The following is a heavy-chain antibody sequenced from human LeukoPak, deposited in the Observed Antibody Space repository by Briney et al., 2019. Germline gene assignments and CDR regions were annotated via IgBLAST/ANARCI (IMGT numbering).Heavy chain of an antibody. J-gene: IGHJ4*02. D-gene: IGHD2-15*01. CDR1: GFTFISYW. Sequence: GGSLRLSCAASGFTFISYWMSWVRQAPGKGLEWVANIKQDGSEKYYVGSVKGRFTISRDNAKNSLYLQMNSLRAEDTAVYYCASGSGYCSGGSCSDYWGQGTLVTVSS. CDR2: IKQDGSEK. CDR3: ASGSGYCSGGSCSDY. V-gene: IGHV3-7*01.